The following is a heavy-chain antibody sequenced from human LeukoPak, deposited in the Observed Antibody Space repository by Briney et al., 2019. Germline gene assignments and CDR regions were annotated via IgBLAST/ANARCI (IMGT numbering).Heavy chain of an antibody. Sequence: GGSQRLSCAASGFTVNSNYMSWVRQAPGKGLEWVSVIYSGGSTYYADSVKGRFTISRDNSKNTLYLQMNSLRAEDTAVYYCARGDWNDGLDYWGQGTLVTVSS. V-gene: IGHV3-53*01. J-gene: IGHJ4*02. CDR2: IYSGGST. CDR1: GFTVNSNY. CDR3: ARGDWNDGLDY. D-gene: IGHD1-1*01.